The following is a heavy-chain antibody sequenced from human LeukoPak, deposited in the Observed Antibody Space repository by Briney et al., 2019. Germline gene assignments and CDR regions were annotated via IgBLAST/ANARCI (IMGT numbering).Heavy chain of an antibody. CDR2: ISWNSGSI. V-gene: IGHV3-9*01. D-gene: IGHD4-17*01. CDR1: GFTFDDYA. Sequence: PGRSLRLSCAASGFTFDDYAMHWVRQAPGKGLEWVSGISWNSGSIGYADSVKGRFTISRDNAKNSLYLQMNSLRAEDTALYYCAEGRTVTHYYGMDVWGQGTTVTVSS. CDR3: AEGRTVTHYYGMDV. J-gene: IGHJ6*02.